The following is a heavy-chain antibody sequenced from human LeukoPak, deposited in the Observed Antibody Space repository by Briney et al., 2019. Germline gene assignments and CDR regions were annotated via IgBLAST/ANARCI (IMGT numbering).Heavy chain of an antibody. CDR3: ARNWYYYDGSGSYAWFDP. J-gene: IGHJ5*02. D-gene: IGHD3-22*01. V-gene: IGHV3-7*01. CDR2: IKEDGSEK. Sequence: PGGSLRLSCVVSGFTFSNYWMSWVRQAPGKGPEWVANIKEDGSEKYYVDSVRGRFTISRDNAKNSLYLQMNSLRAEDTAVYYCARNWYYYDGSGSYAWFDPWGQGTLVTVSS. CDR1: GFTFSNYW.